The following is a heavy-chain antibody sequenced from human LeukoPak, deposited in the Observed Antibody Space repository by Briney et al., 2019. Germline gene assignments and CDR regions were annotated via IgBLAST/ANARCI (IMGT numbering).Heavy chain of an antibody. J-gene: IGHJ4*02. CDR3: AKTDYYRPG. CDR1: GFTFSDYW. V-gene: IGHV3-74*01. D-gene: IGHD3-22*01. CDR2: IDSTGTST. Sequence: GGSLRHSYAASGFTFSDYWMHWVRQAPGKGLVWVSRIDSTGTSTTYADSVKGRFTISRDNDTNTLYLQMNRLRAEDTAVYYCAKTDYYRPGWGQGTLVTVSS.